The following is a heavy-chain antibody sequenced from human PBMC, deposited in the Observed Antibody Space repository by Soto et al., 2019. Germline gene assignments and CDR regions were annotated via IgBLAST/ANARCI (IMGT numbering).Heavy chain of an antibody. D-gene: IGHD6-13*01. CDR2: VSSTGST. J-gene: IGHJ5*02. CDR3: ARGVPAAGTDWFDP. V-gene: IGHV4-4*07. CDR1: GGSISNYY. Sequence: SETLSLTCTVSGGSISNYYWSWIRQPAEKRLEWIGRVSSTGSTYYNPSLKSRVTISVDTSKNQFSLNLTSVTAADTAVYYCARGVPAAGTDWFDPWGQGTLVTVSS.